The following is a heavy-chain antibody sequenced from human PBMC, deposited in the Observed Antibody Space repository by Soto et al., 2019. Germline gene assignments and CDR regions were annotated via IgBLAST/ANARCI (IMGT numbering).Heavy chain of an antibody. CDR1: GFTVSRNY. CDR2: IYSDGSR. Sequence: PGGSLRLSCAAFGFTVSRNYMNWVRQAPGKGLEWVSVIYSDGSRYYADSVKGRFTISRDNSKDTLYLQMNSLRAEDTAVYYCAREGVPPPEDYYDSSGSPGADAFDIWGQGTMVTVSS. CDR3: AREGVPPPEDYYDSSGSPGADAFDI. J-gene: IGHJ3*02. V-gene: IGHV3-66*01. D-gene: IGHD3-22*01.